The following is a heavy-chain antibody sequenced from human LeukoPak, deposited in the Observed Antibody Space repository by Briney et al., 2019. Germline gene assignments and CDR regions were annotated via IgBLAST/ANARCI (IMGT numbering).Heavy chain of an antibody. CDR1: GYTFTSYG. J-gene: IGHJ4*02. Sequence: GASVKVSCKASGYTFTSYGISWVRQAPGQGLEWMGGSSAYNGNTNYAQKLQGRVTMTTDTSTSTAYMELRSLRSDDTAVYYCARVVYGPGRMPFDYWGQGTLVTVSS. CDR3: ARVVYGPGRMPFDY. CDR2: SSAYNGNT. V-gene: IGHV1-18*04. D-gene: IGHD3-10*01.